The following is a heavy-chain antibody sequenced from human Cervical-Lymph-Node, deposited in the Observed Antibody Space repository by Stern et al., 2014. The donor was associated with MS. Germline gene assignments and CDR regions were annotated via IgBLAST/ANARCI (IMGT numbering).Heavy chain of an antibody. J-gene: IGHJ4*02. Sequence: QVQLVQSGAEVKKPGASMTISCKTSGYNFIDRAIHWVRQAPGQRLEWMGWINGGPGTTKYSQKFQGRVSFTSDKAASAAYMDLSSLSPDDTAVYYCARQPDYSDFLDFWGQGTLVTVSS. V-gene: IGHV1-3*01. CDR1: GYNFIDRA. CDR2: INGGPGTT. CDR3: ARQPDYSDFLDF. D-gene: IGHD4-11*01.